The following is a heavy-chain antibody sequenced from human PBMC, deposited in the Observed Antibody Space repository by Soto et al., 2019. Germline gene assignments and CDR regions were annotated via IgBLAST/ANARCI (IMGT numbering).Heavy chain of an antibody. CDR3: AKPGDILTGYYRSGSPLQYMDY. J-gene: IGHJ4*02. CDR2: ISGSGGST. D-gene: IGHD3-9*01. V-gene: IGHV3-23*01. CDR1: GFTFSSYA. Sequence: GGSLRLSCAASGFTFSSYAMSWVRQAPGKGLEWVSAISGSGGSTYYADSVKGRFTISRDNSRNTLYLQMNSLRAEDTAVYYCAKPGDILTGYYRSGSPLQYMDYWGQGTLVTVSS.